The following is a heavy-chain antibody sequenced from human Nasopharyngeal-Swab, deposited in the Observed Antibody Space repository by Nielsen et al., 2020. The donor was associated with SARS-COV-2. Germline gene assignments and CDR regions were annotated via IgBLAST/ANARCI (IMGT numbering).Heavy chain of an antibody. D-gene: IGHD2-2*01. CDR2: INPNSGGT. J-gene: IGHJ6*02. Sequence: SVKVSCKASGYTFTGYYMHWVRQAPGQGLEWMGRINPNSGGTNYAQKFRGRVTMTRDTSISTAYMELSRLRSDDTAVYYCARDMARYCSSTSCYAPGAYYYYGMDVWGQGTTVTVSS. V-gene: IGHV1-2*06. CDR1: GYTFTGYY. CDR3: ARDMARYCSSTSCYAPGAYYYYGMDV.